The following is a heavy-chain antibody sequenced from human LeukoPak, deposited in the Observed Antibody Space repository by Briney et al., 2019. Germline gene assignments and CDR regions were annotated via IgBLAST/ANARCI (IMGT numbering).Heavy chain of an antibody. CDR3: ASPIGGHGMDV. D-gene: IGHD3-10*01. Sequence: GESLKISCKGSGYSFPSYWIGWVRQMPGKGLEWMGIIYPSDSDTRYSPSFQGQVTISADKSINTAYLQWSSPKVSDTAMYYCASPIGGHGMDVWGQGTRSPSP. CDR1: GYSFPSYW. V-gene: IGHV5-51*01. CDR2: IYPSDSDT. J-gene: IGHJ6*02.